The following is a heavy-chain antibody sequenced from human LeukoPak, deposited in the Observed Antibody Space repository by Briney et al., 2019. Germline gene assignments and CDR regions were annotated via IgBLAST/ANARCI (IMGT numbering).Heavy chain of an antibody. Sequence: SETLSLTCTVSGYSISSGYYWGWIRQPPGKGLEWIGSIYHSGKTYYNPSLKSRVTISVDTSKNQFSLKLSSVTAADTAVYYCARSKDIRMGSKRGIEMDYWGQGTLVTVSS. CDR2: IYHSGKT. J-gene: IGHJ4*02. D-gene: IGHD5-24*01. CDR1: GYSISSGYY. CDR3: ARSKDIRMGSKRGIEMDY. V-gene: IGHV4-38-2*02.